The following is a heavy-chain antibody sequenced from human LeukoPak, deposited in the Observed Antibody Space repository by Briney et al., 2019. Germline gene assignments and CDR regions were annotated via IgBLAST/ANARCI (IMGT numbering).Heavy chain of an antibody. CDR2: IYNSGST. CDR1: GGSISSYY. CDR3: ARTARTPDS. Sequence: SETLSLTCTVSGGSISSYYWSWIRQPPGKGLEWIGYIYNSGSTNYNPSLKSRVSMSLDTSKNQFSLKLSSATAAGTAVYYCARTARTPDSWGQGTLVTVSS. V-gene: IGHV4-59*01. D-gene: IGHD4-23*01. J-gene: IGHJ5*01.